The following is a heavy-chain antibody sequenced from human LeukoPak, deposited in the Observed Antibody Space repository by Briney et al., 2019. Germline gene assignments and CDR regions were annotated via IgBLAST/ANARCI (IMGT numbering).Heavy chain of an antibody. CDR1: GFTFSSYG. V-gene: IGHV3-74*01. J-gene: IGHJ4*02. CDR3: ARDLGYSFDY. D-gene: IGHD2-2*02. Sequence: GGSLRLSCAASGFTFSSYGMHWVRQAPGKGLVRVSRIKSDGSSTSYADSVKGRFTISRDNAKNTLYLQMNSLRVEDMAVYYCARDLGYSFDYWGQGTLVTVSS. CDR2: IKSDGSST.